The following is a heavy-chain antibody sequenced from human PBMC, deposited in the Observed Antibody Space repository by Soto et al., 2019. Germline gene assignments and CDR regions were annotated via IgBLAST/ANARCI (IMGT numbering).Heavy chain of an antibody. D-gene: IGHD2-15*01. Sequence: GGSLRLSCEASGLTLSSYVFHWVRQAPGKGLEWVALIWHDGSDTYYADSVKGRFTFSRDNSKNTVYLQMNSLRAEDTAVYYCARESAGGGSRSAFDIWGQGTMVTVSS. J-gene: IGHJ3*02. CDR3: ARESAGGGSRSAFDI. CDR1: GLTLSSYV. V-gene: IGHV3-33*01. CDR2: IWHDGSDT.